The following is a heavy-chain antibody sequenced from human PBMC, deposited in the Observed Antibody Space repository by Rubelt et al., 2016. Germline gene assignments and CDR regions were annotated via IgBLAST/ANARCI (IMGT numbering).Heavy chain of an antibody. Sequence: QVQLVESGGGVVQPGGSLRLSCAASGFILNNHAMHWVRQAPGKGLEWVAVASFDGSNTFYADSEKGRFTISRDNFKNTLYLQVNSLRGSASAPTLFPLVSCENAPADTSSVAVXCLEQDV. J-gene: IGHJ6*01. CDR3: PLVSCENAPADTSSVAVXCLEQDV. V-gene: IGHV3-30*04. CDR1: GFILNNHA. CDR2: ASFDGSNT. D-gene: IGHD6-25*01.